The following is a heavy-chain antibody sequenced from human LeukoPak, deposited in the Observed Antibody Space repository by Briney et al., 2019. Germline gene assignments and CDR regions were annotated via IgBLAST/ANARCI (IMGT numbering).Heavy chain of an antibody. D-gene: IGHD3-3*01. V-gene: IGHV1-8*03. CDR3: ARRDFWSGYSNFDY. CDR1: GYTFTSYD. Sequence: ASVKVSCEASGYTFTSYDINWVRQATGQGLEWMGWMNPNSGNTGYAQKFQGRVTITRNTSISTAYMELSSLRSEDTAVYYCARRDFWSGYSNFDYWGQGTLVTVSS. CDR2: MNPNSGNT. J-gene: IGHJ4*02.